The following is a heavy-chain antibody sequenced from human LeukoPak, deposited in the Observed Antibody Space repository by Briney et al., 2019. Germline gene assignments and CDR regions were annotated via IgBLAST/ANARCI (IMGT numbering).Heavy chain of an antibody. CDR1: GFTVSSNY. Sequence: PGRSLRLSCAASGFTVSSNYMSWVRQAPGKGLEWVSVIYSGGSTYYADSVKGRFTISRDNSKNTLYLQMNSLRAEDTAVYYCARGGPSTAFDIWGQGTMVTVSS. V-gene: IGHV3-53*01. D-gene: IGHD3-10*01. CDR2: IYSGGST. J-gene: IGHJ3*02. CDR3: ARGGPSTAFDI.